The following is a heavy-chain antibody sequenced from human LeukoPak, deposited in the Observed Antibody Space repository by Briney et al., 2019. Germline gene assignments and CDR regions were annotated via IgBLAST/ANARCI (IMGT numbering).Heavy chain of an antibody. CDR2: MNPNSGNT. D-gene: IGHD6-13*01. V-gene: IGHV1-8*01. CDR3: ARASSSWYSGYYYAMDV. J-gene: IGHJ6*02. Sequence: ASVKVSCKASGYTFTSYDVNWVRQATGQGLEWMGWMNPNSGNTGYAQKFQGRVTMTSNTSISTACMELTSLTSEDTAVYYCARASSSWYSGYYYAMDVWGQGTTATVSS. CDR1: GYTFTSYD.